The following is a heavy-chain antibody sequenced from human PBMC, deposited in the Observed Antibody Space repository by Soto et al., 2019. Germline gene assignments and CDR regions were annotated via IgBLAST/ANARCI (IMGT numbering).Heavy chain of an antibody. CDR2: INHSGST. V-gene: IGHV4-34*01. Sequence: PSETLSLTCAVYGGSFSGYYWNWIRQPPGKGLEWIGEINHSGSTNYNPSLKSRVTISLDTSKNQFSLKLSSMTAADTAVYYCARGNIAAALVYWGQGTLVTVSS. CDR1: GGSFSGYY. CDR3: ARGNIAAALVY. J-gene: IGHJ4*02. D-gene: IGHD6-13*01.